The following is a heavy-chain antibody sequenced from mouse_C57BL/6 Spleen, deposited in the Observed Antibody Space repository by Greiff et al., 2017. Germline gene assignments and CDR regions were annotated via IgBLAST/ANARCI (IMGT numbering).Heavy chain of an antibody. CDR3: ARGPITTVVDWYFDV. J-gene: IGHJ1*03. D-gene: IGHD1-1*01. CDR2: INPNNGGT. CDR1: GYTFTDYN. V-gene: IGHV1-18*01. Sequence: EVQLQQSGLELVKPGASVKIPCKASGYTFTDYNMDWVKQSHGKSLEWIGDINPNNGGTIYNQKFKGKATLTVDKSSSTAYMELRSLTSEDTAVYYCARGPITTVVDWYFDVWGTGTTVTVSS.